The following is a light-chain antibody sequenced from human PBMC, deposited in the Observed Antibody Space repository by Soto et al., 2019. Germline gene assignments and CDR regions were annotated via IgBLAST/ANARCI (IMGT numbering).Light chain of an antibody. CDR1: QHINNW. Sequence: DIQMTQSPSTLSASVGDRVTITCRASQHINNWLAWYQQKPGKAPKALIYEVSNLESGVPSRFSGSGSGTDFTLTISSLQPEDFATYYCQQSYSTPPITFGQGTRLEIK. CDR3: QQSYSTPPIT. V-gene: IGKV1-5*03. J-gene: IGKJ5*01. CDR2: EVS.